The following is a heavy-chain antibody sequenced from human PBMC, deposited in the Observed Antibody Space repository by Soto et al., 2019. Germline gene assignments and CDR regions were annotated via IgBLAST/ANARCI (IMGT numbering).Heavy chain of an antibody. D-gene: IGHD3-10*01. CDR3: AKDEKGVIADYFDC. Sequence: PGGSLRLSCAASGFTFSDYGMTWVRQAPGKGLEWVSGVSGSGDSGTGDRTYYADSVKGRFTISRDNSKNMLYLQMNSLRAEDTAVYYCAKDEKGVIADYFDCWGQGTLVTVSS. CDR1: GFTFSDYG. CDR2: VSGSGDSGTGDRT. V-gene: IGHV3-23*01. J-gene: IGHJ4*02.